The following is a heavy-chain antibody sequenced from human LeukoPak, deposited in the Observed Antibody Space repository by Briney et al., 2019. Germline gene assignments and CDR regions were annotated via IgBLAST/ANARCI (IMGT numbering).Heavy chain of an antibody. CDR2: IIPIFGTA. CDR1: GGTFSSYA. V-gene: IGHV1-69*01. Sequence: GASVKVSCKASGGTFSSYAISWVRQAPGQGLEWMGGIIPIFGTANCAQKFQGRVTITADESTSTAYMELSSLRSEDTAVYYCAREGGGYSYGRDYYDSSGYTFDYWGQGTLVTVSS. D-gene: IGHD3-22*01. CDR3: AREGGGYSYGRDYYDSSGYTFDY. J-gene: IGHJ4*02.